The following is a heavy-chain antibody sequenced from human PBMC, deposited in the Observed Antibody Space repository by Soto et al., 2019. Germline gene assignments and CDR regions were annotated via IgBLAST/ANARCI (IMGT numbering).Heavy chain of an antibody. Sequence: QVQLVESGGDVIHSGKSLRLSCAVSGFTFSLYGMHWIRQAPGKGLEWVAFISYEGRNKYYADSVKGRFTISRDNSKNTVSLQIDSLRPEDTAVYDCAKGRDSTLLRWQYFDNWGPGTQVTV. CDR1: GFTFSLYG. CDR2: ISYEGRNK. V-gene: IGHV3-30*18. CDR3: AKGRDSTLLRWQYFDN. J-gene: IGHJ4*02.